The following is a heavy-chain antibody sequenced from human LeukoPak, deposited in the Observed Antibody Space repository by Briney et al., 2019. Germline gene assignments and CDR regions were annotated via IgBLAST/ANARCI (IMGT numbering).Heavy chain of an antibody. CDR3: ARDVAAAGDY. CDR1: GFTLGSFE. V-gene: IGHV3-48*03. Sequence: GGSLRLSCAASGFTLGSFEMNSVRQAPGKGLEWVSYISGSGNTIYYADSVKGRFTISRDNAKNSLYLQMNSLRAEDTAVYYCARDVAAAGDYWGQGTLVTVSS. D-gene: IGHD6-13*01. CDR2: ISGSGNTI. J-gene: IGHJ4*02.